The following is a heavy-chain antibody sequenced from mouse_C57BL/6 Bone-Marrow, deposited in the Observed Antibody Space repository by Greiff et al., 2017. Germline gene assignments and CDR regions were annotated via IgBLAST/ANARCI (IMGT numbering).Heavy chain of an antibody. CDR3: AIITTVVEGY. J-gene: IGHJ2*01. D-gene: IGHD1-1*01. V-gene: IGHV1-55*01. CDR1: GYTFTSYW. CDR2: IYPGSGST. Sequence: QVQLQQPGAELVKPGASVKMSCKASGYTFTSYWITWVKPRPGQGLEWIGDIYPGSGSTNYNEKFKSKATLTVDTSSSTAYRQISSLTSEDSAVYYCAIITTVVEGYWGKGTTLTVSS.